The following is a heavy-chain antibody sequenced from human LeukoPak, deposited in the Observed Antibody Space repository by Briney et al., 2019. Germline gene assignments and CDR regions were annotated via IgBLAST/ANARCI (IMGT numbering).Heavy chain of an antibody. D-gene: IGHD2-2*01. CDR2: INSDGRST. V-gene: IGHV3-74*01. CDR1: GFTFSSYW. J-gene: IGHJ4*02. Sequence: GGSLRLSCAASGFTFSSYWMHWVRQAPGKGLVWVSRINSDGRSTIYADSVKGRFTLSRDNAKNTLYLQMNSLRAEDTAVYYCARVAVVPAAYFDYWGQGTLVTVSS. CDR3: ARVAVVPAAYFDY.